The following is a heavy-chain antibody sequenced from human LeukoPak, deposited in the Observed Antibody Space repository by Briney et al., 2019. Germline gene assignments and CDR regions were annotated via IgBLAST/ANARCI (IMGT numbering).Heavy chain of an antibody. V-gene: IGHV4-39*01. CDR2: IYYSGST. Sequence: SETLSLTCAVSGGSISSSSYYWGWIRQPPGKGLEWIGSIYYSGSTYYNPSLKSRVTISVDTSKNQFSLKLGSVTAADTAVYYCARQGVEDGYKTDFDYWGQGTLVTVSS. CDR1: GGSISSSSYY. D-gene: IGHD5-24*01. CDR3: ARQGVEDGYKTDFDY. J-gene: IGHJ4*02.